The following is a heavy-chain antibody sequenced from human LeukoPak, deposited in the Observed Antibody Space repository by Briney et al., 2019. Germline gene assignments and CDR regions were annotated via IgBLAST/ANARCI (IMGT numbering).Heavy chain of an antibody. V-gene: IGHV4-39*01. J-gene: IGHJ4*02. CDR3: ARHIANGDYLKY. CDR1: GGSITSSNNY. CDR2: GSYSGST. D-gene: IGHD4-17*01. Sequence: SETRSLTCTVSGGSITSSNNYWGWIRQPPGKGLEWIGSGSYSGSTNYNPSLKSRVTISVDMSKNQFSLKVSSVTATDTAVYYCARHIANGDYLKYWGQGTLVTVSS.